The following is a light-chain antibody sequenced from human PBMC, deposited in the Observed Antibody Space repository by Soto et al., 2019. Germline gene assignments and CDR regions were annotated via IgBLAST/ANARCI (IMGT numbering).Light chain of an antibody. CDR2: GVS. J-gene: IGKJ1*01. Sequence: EIVLTQSPGTLSLSPGERATLSCRASQSINNKYLAWYQQEPGQTPRLLIHGVSIRATSIPDWFSGSGSGTDCTLTISKPEPEDFAVYYCQLYSGSPWRFGQGTKVEIK. CDR3: QLYSGSPWR. V-gene: IGKV3-20*01. CDR1: QSINNKY.